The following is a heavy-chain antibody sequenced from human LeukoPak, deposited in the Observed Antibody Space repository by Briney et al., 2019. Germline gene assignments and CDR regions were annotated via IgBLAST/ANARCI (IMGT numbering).Heavy chain of an antibody. CDR1: GYTFTSYY. Sequence: ASVKVSCKASGYTFTSYYMHWVRQAPGQGLEWMGIINPSGGSTSYAQKFQGRVTMTTDTSTSTAHMELRSLRSDDTAVYYCARAVKEGLIQLWFGFDYWGQGTLVTVSS. CDR2: INPSGGST. CDR3: ARAVKEGLIQLWFGFDY. D-gene: IGHD5-18*01. J-gene: IGHJ4*02. V-gene: IGHV1-46*01.